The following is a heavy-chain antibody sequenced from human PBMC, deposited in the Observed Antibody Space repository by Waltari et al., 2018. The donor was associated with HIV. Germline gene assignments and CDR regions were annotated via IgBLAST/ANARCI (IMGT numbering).Heavy chain of an antibody. D-gene: IGHD3-10*01. CDR3: AREVGGWFGGMDV. Sequence: WSWIRQHPGKGLEWIGYIYYSGSTYYNPSLKSRVTISVDTSKNQFSLKLSSVTAADTAVYYCAREVGGWFGGMDVWGQGTTVTVSS. J-gene: IGHJ6*02. V-gene: IGHV4-31*02. CDR2: IYYSGST.